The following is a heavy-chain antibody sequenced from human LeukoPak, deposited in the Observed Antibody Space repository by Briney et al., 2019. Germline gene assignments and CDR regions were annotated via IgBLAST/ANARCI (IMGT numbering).Heavy chain of an antibody. CDR1: GGSISSGSYY. J-gene: IGHJ3*02. V-gene: IGHV4-61*02. Sequence: PSETLSLTCTVSGGSISSGSYYWSWIRQPAGKGLEWIGRIYTSGSTNYNPSLKSRVTISVDTSKNQFSLKLSSVTAADTAVYYCARDSRWELRQRSAFDMWGQGTMVTVSS. CDR2: IYTSGST. CDR3: ARDSRWELRQRSAFDM. D-gene: IGHD2-15*01.